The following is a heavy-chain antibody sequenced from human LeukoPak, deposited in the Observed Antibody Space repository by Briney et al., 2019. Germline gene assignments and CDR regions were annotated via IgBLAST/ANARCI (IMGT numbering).Heavy chain of an antibody. CDR2: IHYTGAT. Sequence: SETLSLTCADYGGSFRGYYWSWIRQPPGKGLEWIGEIHYTGATNYKPSLKSRVTISGDPSKNQVSLRVSSVTAADTAVYYCARGVLGPYYLDLWGRGTLVTVSS. D-gene: IGHD7-27*01. V-gene: IGHV4-34*01. CDR3: ARGVLGPYYLDL. CDR1: GGSFRGYY. J-gene: IGHJ2*01.